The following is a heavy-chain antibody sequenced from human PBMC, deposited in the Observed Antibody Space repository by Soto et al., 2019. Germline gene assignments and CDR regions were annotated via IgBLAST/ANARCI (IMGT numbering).Heavy chain of an antibody. J-gene: IGHJ2*01. D-gene: IGHD6-19*01. V-gene: IGHV3-9*01. CDR1: GFTFDDFA. Sequence: DVQLVESGGGLVQPGRSLRLSCAASGFTFDDFAMQWVRQAPGQGLEWVSGISWDGNTLNYADSVKGRFNTSRDNFKKSLYLDMNSLRVEDTSFYYCARRKVAGSFWYVDLWGRGTLVTVSS. CDR2: ISWDGNTL. CDR3: ARRKVAGSFWYVDL.